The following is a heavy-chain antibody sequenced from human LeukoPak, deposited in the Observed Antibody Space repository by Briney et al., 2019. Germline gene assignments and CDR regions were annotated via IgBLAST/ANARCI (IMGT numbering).Heavy chain of an antibody. CDR3: ARGPKYISATGPYYFDY. Sequence: GGSLRLSCTVSGFTVSSNSMSWVRQAPGKGLEWVSFIYSDNTHYSDSVKGRFTISRDNSKNTLYLQMNSLRAEDTAVYYCARGPKYISATGPYYFDYWGQGTPVTVSS. CDR1: GFTVSSNS. V-gene: IGHV3-53*01. CDR2: IYSDNT. D-gene: IGHD6-13*01. J-gene: IGHJ4*02.